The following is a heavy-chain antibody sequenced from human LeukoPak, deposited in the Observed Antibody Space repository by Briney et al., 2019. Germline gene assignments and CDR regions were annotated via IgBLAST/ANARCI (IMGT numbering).Heavy chain of an antibody. V-gene: IGHV3-13*01. CDR2: IGTAGDT. CDR1: GFTFSSYD. Sequence: GGSLRLSCAASGFTFSSYDMHWVRQATGKGLEWVSAIGTAGDTYYPGSVKGRFTISRENAKNSLYLQMNSLRAGDTAVYYCARDRGGGGGTYFDYWGQGTLVTVSS. D-gene: IGHD3-16*01. CDR3: ARDRGGGGGTYFDY. J-gene: IGHJ4*02.